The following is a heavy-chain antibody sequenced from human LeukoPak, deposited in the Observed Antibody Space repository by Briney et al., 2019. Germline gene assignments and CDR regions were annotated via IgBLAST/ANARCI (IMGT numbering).Heavy chain of an antibody. V-gene: IGHV4-59*01. J-gene: IGHJ3*02. D-gene: IGHD7-27*01. CDR1: GGSISSYY. CDR2: IYYSGST. CDR3: ARAPVGTHAFDI. Sequence: PSETLSLTCTVSGGSISSYYWSWIRQPPGKGLEWIGYIYYSGSTNYNPSLKSRVTISVDTSKNQFSLKLSSVTAADTAVYYCARAPVGTHAFDIWGQGTMVTVSS.